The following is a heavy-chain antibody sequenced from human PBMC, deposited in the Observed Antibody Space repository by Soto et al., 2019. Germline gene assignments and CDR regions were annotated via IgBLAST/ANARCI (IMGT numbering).Heavy chain of an antibody. J-gene: IGHJ4*02. CDR1: GYTFTGYY. CDR3: ARDLAIAAAVYYFDY. Sequence: ASVKVSCKASGYTFTGYYMHWVRQAPGQGLEWMGWINPNSGGTNYAQKFQGWVTMTRDTSIGTAYMELSRLRSDDTAVYYCARDLAIAAAVYYFDYWGQGTLVTVSS. V-gene: IGHV1-2*04. CDR2: INPNSGGT. D-gene: IGHD6-13*01.